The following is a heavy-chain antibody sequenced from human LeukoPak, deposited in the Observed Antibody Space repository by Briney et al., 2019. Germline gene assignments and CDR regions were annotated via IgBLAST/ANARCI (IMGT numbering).Heavy chain of an antibody. D-gene: IGHD3-9*01. CDR1: GYTFTNYY. CDR2: INPSGGST. Sequence: GASVKVSCKASGYTFTNYYMHWVRQAPGQGLEWMGIINPSGGSTSYAQKFQGRVTMTRDTSTSTVYMELSSLRSEDTAVYYCARTTQKDLRYFDWLPHPGWFDPWGQGTQVTVSS. V-gene: IGHV1-46*01. CDR3: ARTTQKDLRYFDWLPHPGWFDP. J-gene: IGHJ5*02.